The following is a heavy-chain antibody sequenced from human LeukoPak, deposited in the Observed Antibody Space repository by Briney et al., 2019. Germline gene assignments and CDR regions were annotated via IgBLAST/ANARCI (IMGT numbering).Heavy chain of an antibody. CDR1: GFTFSNYW. V-gene: IGHV3-7*03. J-gene: IGHJ4*02. CDR3: ATGDYGVHGDY. CDR2: INQDGNKK. D-gene: IGHD4/OR15-4a*01. Sequence: GGSLRLSCAASGFTFSNYWMTWVRQAPGKGLEWVAHINQDGNKKYYVDSVKGRFTIFRDNAKNSLYLQMNSLRAEDTAVNYCATGDYGVHGDYWGQGILVTVSS.